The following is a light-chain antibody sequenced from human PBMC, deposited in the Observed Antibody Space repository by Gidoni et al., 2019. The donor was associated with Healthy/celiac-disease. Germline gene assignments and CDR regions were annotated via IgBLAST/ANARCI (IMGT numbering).Light chain of an antibody. V-gene: IGKV1-39*01. Sequence: DIQMTQSPSSLSASVGDRVTITCRASQNIDYNLNWYQHKPGKAPKFLIFAASSLQRGVPSRFSGSGSGTDFTLTISSLQPEDFATYYCQQSYSIPPLTFGGGTKVEIK. J-gene: IGKJ4*01. CDR1: QNIDYN. CDR3: QQSYSIPPLT. CDR2: AAS.